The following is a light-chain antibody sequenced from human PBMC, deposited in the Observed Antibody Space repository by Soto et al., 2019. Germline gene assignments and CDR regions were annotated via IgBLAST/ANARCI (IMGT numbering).Light chain of an antibody. V-gene: IGKV3-20*01. Sequence: EIVLTQSPGTLSLSPGERVTLSCRTSQSISNNHLAWYQKKPGQAPRLLIHGTSNRATGIPDRFSGSGSGTDFTLTFSRLEHEDFAVYYCEYYGSSITFGGGTKVESK. CDR2: GTS. J-gene: IGKJ4*01. CDR3: EYYGSSIT. CDR1: QSISNNH.